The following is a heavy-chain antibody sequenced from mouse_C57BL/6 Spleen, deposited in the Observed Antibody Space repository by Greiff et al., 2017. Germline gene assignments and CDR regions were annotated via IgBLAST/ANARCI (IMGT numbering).Heavy chain of an antibody. CDR3: ARSLLLPAWFAY. CDR1: GFTFSSYA. J-gene: IGHJ3*01. V-gene: IGHV5-4*01. D-gene: IGHD1-1*01. Sequence: VQLKESGGGLVKPGGSLKLSCAASGFTFSSYAMSWVRQTPEKRLEWVATISDGGSYTYYPDNVQGRFTISRDNAKNNLYLQMSHLKSEDTAMYSCARSLLLPAWFAYWGQGTLVTVSA. CDR2: ISDGGSYT.